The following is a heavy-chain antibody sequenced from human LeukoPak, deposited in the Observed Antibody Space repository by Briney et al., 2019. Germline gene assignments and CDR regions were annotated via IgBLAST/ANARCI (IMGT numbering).Heavy chain of an antibody. D-gene: IGHD3-22*01. J-gene: IGHJ5*02. CDR1: GFTFSSYA. CDR2: ISYDGSNK. CDR3: ARANHYYDSSGYYDWFDP. V-gene: IGHV3-30*04. Sequence: GGSLRLSCAASGFTFSSYAMHWVRQAPGKGLEWVAVISYDGSNKYYADSVKGRFTISRDNSKNTLYLQMNSLRAEDTAVYYCARANHYYDSSGYYDWFDPWGQGTLVTVSS.